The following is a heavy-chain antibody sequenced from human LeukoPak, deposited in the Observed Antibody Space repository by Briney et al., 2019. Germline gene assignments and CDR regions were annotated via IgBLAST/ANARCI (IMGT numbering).Heavy chain of an antibody. Sequence: SETLSLTCTVSGGSISSYYWSWIRQPPGKGLEWIGYIYYSGSTNYNPSLKSRVTISVDTSKNHFSLKLSSVTAADTAVYYCARNRDGYNSFDYWGQGTLVTVSS. V-gene: IGHV4-59*12. CDR3: ARNRDGYNSFDY. CDR1: GGSISSYY. J-gene: IGHJ4*02. D-gene: IGHD5-24*01. CDR2: IYYSGST.